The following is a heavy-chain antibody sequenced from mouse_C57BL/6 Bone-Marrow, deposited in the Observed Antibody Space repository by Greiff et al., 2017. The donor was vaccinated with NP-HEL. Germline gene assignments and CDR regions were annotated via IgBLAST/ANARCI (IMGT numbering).Heavy chain of an antibody. V-gene: IGHV1-55*01. J-gene: IGHJ4*01. CDR2: IYPGSGST. CDR1: GYTFTSYW. D-gene: IGHD2-3*01. Sequence: QVQLKQSGAELVKPGASVKMSCKASGYTFTSYWITWVKQRPGQGLEWIGDIYPGSGSTNYNEKFKSKATLTVDTSSSTAYMQLSSLTSEDSAVYYCASGGGYYVGYYAMDYWGQGTSVTVSS. CDR3: ASGGGYYVGYYAMDY.